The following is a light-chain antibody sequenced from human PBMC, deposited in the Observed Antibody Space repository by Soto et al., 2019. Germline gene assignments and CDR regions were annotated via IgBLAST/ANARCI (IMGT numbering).Light chain of an antibody. J-gene: IGLJ1*01. V-gene: IGLV1-51*01. CDR1: ISNIGNNY. CDR2: DNN. Sequence: QSVSTQPPSVSAAPGQKVTISCSGGISNIGNNYVAWYQQFPGTAPRRIIYDNNKRASGIPDRFSGSKSGTSATLVITGLQTGDEADYYCGTWDSSLSAVFGTGTKLTVL. CDR3: GTWDSSLSAV.